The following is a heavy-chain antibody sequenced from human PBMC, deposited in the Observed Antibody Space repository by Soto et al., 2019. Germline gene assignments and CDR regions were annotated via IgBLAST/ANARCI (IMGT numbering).Heavy chain of an antibody. V-gene: IGHV4-59*01. D-gene: IGHD6-19*01. Sequence: QVQLQESGPGLVKPSETLSLTCTVSGGSXXXXXXXXXRQPPGKGLEWIGYIYYSGSTNYNPSLKSRVTISVXXXXNQXSLKXXXVTXXDXXVYYCARVSSGWWYFDYWGQGTLVTVSS. CDR2: IYYSGST. CDR3: ARVSSGWWYFDY. J-gene: IGHJ4*02. CDR1: GGSXXXXX.